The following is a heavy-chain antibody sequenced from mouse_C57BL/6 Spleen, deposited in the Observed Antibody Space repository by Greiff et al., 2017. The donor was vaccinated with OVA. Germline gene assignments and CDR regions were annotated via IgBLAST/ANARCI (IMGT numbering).Heavy chain of an antibody. J-gene: IGHJ1*03. CDR2: ISYDGSN. CDR1: GYSITSGYY. D-gene: IGHD2-5*01. Sequence: EVQRVESGPGLVKPSQSLSLTCSVTGYSITSGYYWNWIRQFPGNKLEWMGYISYDGSNNYNPSLKNRISITRDTSKNQFFLKLNSVTTEDTATYYCARDYYSNFNGYFDVWGTGTTVTVSS. V-gene: IGHV3-6*01. CDR3: ARDYYSNFNGYFDV.